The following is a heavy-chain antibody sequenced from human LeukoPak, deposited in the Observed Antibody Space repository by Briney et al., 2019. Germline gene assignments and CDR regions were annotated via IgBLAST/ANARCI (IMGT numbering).Heavy chain of an antibody. D-gene: IGHD2-15*01. J-gene: IGHJ6*03. Sequence: GGSLRLSCAASGFTFSDYYMSWIRQAPGKGLEWVSAISGSGGSTYYADSVKGRFTISRDNSKNTLYLQMNSLRAEDTAVYYCARADGYCSGGSCYNNYYYYYMDVWGKGTTVTVSS. CDR1: GFTFSDYY. V-gene: IGHV3-23*01. CDR2: ISGSGGST. CDR3: ARADGYCSGGSCYNNYYYYYMDV.